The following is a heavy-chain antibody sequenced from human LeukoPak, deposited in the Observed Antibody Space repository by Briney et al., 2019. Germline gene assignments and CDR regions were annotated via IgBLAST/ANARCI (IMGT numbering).Heavy chain of an antibody. J-gene: IGHJ4*02. CDR2: INHSGST. CDR1: GGSFSGYY. CDR3: ARGGPYDILTGYDFDY. Sequence: PSETLSLTCAVYGGSFSGYYWSWIRQPPGKGLEWIGEINHSGSTNYNPSHKSRVTISVDTSKNQFSLKLSSVTAADTAVYYCARGGPYDILTGYDFDYWGQGTLVTVSS. D-gene: IGHD3-9*01. V-gene: IGHV4-34*01.